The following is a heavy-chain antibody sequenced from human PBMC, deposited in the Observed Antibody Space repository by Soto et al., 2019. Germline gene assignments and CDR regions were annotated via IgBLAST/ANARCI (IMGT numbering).Heavy chain of an antibody. D-gene: IGHD3-10*01. CDR1: GGSISSYY. J-gene: IGHJ3*02. Sequence: QVQLQESGPGLVKPSETLSLTCTVSGGSISSYYWSWIRQPAGQGLEWIWRIYTSWSTNYKHALKSRVTMSVDTDNDQFSRNLSTVTAADTAVYYCAIDRGGIDYGSGTVTDAFHIWCQGTMVTVSS. CDR2: IYTSWST. CDR3: AIDRGGIDYGSGTVTDAFHI. V-gene: IGHV4-4*07.